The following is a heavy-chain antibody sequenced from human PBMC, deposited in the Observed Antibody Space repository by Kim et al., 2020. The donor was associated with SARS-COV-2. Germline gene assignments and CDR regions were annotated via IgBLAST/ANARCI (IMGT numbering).Heavy chain of an antibody. CDR2: ITSDGTDK. CDR1: GFSFSDHG. D-gene: IGHD6-13*01. J-gene: IGHJ4*02. Sequence: GGSLRLSCAASGFSFSDHGIHWVRQAPGKGLEWVAVITSDGTDKYYADSVKGRFTISRDNSKSTVYMQMNGLRAEDTAVYYCVYCSSWTGYFDYWGQGTLVTVSS. CDR3: VYCSSWTGYFDY. V-gene: IGHV3-30*03.